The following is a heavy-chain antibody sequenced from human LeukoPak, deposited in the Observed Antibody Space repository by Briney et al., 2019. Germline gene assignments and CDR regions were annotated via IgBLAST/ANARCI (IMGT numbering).Heavy chain of an antibody. CDR2: ISGDGGST. D-gene: IGHD3-22*01. CDR3: AKENYDSSGYYWLYFDY. CDR1: GFTFDDYA. Sequence: GGSLRLSCAASGFTFDDYAMHWVRQAPGKGLEWVSLISGDGGSTYYADPVKGRFTISRDNSKNSLYLQMNSLRTEDTALYYCAKENYDSSGYYWLYFDYWGQGTLVTVSS. V-gene: IGHV3-43*02. J-gene: IGHJ4*02.